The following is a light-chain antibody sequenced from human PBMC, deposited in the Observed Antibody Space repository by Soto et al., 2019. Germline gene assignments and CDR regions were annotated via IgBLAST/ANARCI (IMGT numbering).Light chain of an antibody. CDR1: QSVSISS. CDR2: GAS. J-gene: IGKJ2*01. V-gene: IGKV3-20*01. CDR3: QQYGSSSYT. Sequence: IVLTQAQGTLSLSPGERATLSCRASQSVSISSLAWYQQTPGQAPRLLIYGASSRSTGIPDRFSDSGSGTDFTLTISRLEPEDFAVYYCQQYGSSSYTFGQGTKLEIK.